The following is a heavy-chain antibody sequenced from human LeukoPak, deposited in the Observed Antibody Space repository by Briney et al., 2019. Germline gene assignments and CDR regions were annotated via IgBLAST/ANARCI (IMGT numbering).Heavy chain of an antibody. V-gene: IGHV1-24*01. D-gene: IGHD3-3*01. Sequence: GASVKVSCKVSGYTLTELSMHWVRQAPGKGLEWMGGFDPEDGETIYAQKFQGRVTMTEDTSTDTAYMELSSLRSEDTAVYYCATHAPRGSDRVDIDYWGQGTLVTVSS. CDR3: ATHAPRGSDRVDIDY. CDR1: GYTLTELS. J-gene: IGHJ4*02. CDR2: FDPEDGET.